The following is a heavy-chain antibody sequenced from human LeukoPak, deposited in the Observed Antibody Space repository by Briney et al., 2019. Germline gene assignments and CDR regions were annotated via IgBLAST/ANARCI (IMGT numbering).Heavy chain of an antibody. V-gene: IGHV4-39*07. J-gene: IGHJ5*02. CDR1: GGSISGSISSYY. Sequence: SETLSLTCTVSGGSISGSISSYYWNWIRQPPGKGLEWIGSIYHSGSTYYNPSLKSRVTISVDTSKNQFSLKLSSVTAADTAVYYCARKNWFDPWGQGTLVTVSS. CDR3: ARKNWFDP. CDR2: IYHSGST.